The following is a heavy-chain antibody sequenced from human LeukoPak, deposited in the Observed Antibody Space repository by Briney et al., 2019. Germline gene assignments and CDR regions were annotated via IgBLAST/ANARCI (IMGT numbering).Heavy chain of an antibody. V-gene: IGHV4-34*01. J-gene: IGHJ4*02. D-gene: IGHD3-10*01. Sequence: PSETLSLTCAVYGGSFSGYYWSWIRQPPGKGLEWIGEINHSGSTNYNPSLKSRVTISVDTSKNQFSLKLSSVTAADTAVYYCARRYGSGGYYTPYYFDYWGQGTLVTVSS. CDR2: INHSGST. CDR3: ARRYGSGGYYTPYYFDY. CDR1: GGSFSGYY.